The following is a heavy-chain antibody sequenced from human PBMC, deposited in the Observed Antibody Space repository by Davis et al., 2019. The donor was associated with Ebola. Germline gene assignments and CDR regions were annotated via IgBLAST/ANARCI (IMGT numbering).Heavy chain of an antibody. Sequence: GESLKISCAASGFTFSSYGMHWVRQAPGKGLEWVAVIWYDGSKKYYADSVKGRFTISRDNSKNTLYLQMNSLRAEDTALYYCARGGSNWYLDHWGQGSLVTVSS. J-gene: IGHJ4*02. V-gene: IGHV3-33*08. D-gene: IGHD6-13*01. CDR1: GFTFSSYG. CDR2: IWYDGSKK. CDR3: ARGGSNWYLDH.